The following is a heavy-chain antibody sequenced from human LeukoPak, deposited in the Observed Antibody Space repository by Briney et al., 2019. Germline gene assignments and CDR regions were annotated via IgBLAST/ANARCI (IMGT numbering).Heavy chain of an antibody. CDR1: GFSLSTSGVG. CDR3: AHTRITVAGKGFDY. CDR2: IYWDDDK. Sequence: SGPTLVNPTQTLTLTCTFSGFSLSTSGVGVDWIRQPPGKALEWLALIYWDDDKRYSPSLKSRLTITKDTSKNQVVLTMTNMDPVDTATYYCAHTRITVAGKGFDYWGQGTLVTVSS. J-gene: IGHJ4*02. D-gene: IGHD6-19*01. V-gene: IGHV2-5*02.